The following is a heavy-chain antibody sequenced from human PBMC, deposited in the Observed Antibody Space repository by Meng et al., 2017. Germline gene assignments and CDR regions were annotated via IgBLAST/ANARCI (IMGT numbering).Heavy chain of an antibody. CDR3: ARDLKRDNHLGEGGY. J-gene: IGHJ4*02. CDR2: ISAYNGNT. Sequence: QVQLGQSGAEVKKPGASVKVSCKASGYTFTSYGISWVRQAPGQGLEWMGWISAYNGNTNYAQKLQGRVTMTTDTSTSTAYMELRSLRSDDTAVYYCARDLKRDNHLGEGGYWGQGTLVTVSS. D-gene: IGHD3-16*01. CDR1: GYTFTSYG. V-gene: IGHV1-18*01.